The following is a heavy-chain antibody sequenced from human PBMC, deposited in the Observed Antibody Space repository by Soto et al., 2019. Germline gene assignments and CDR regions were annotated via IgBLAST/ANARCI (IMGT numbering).Heavy chain of an antibody. CDR3: ARGTSYRGILSYRFDY. CDR2: IIPIFGTA. CDR1: GGTFSSYA. V-gene: IGHV1-69*01. Sequence: QVQLVQSGAEVKKPGSSVKVSCKASGGTFSSYAISWVRQAPGQGLEWMGGIIPIFGTANYAQKFQGRVTITADESTSTAYMEVRSLRSEDTGVYYWARGTSYRGILSYRFDYWGQGTLVTVSS. D-gene: IGHD1-26*01. J-gene: IGHJ4*02.